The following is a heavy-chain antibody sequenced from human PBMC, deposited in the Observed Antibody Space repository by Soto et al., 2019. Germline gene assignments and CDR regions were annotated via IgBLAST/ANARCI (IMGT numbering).Heavy chain of an antibody. CDR3: ARDQYDGDYIPFDD. D-gene: IGHD4-17*01. J-gene: IGHJ4*02. CDR2: IWYDGSNK. CDR1: GFTFSSYG. V-gene: IGHV3-33*08. Sequence: GGSLRLSCAASGFTFSSYGMHWVRQAPGKGLEWVAVIWYDGSNKYYADSVKGRFTISRDNSKNTLYLQMNSLRAEDTAVYYCARDQYDGDYIPFDDWGQGTLVTVSS.